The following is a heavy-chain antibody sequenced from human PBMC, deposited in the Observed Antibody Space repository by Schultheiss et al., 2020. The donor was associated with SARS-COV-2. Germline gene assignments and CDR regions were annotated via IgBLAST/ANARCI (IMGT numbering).Heavy chain of an antibody. D-gene: IGHD4-17*01. Sequence: GSLRLSCTVSGGSISSYYWSWIRQPPGKGLEWIGYIYYSGSTYYNPSLKSRVTISVDTSKNQFSLKLSSVTAADTAVYYCARVRRTVTTGNWFDPWGQGTLVTVSS. CDR3: ARVRRTVTTGNWFDP. V-gene: IGHV4-59*12. CDR2: IYYSGST. J-gene: IGHJ5*02. CDR1: GGSISSYY.